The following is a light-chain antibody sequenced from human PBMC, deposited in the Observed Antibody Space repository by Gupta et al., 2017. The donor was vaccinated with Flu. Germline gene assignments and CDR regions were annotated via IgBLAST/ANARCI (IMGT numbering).Light chain of an antibody. CDR1: QSLLHSNGYTY. V-gene: IGKV2-28*01. CDR3: MQTLQTPYT. J-gene: IGKJ2*01. CDR2: LGS. Sequence: IPCRSSQSLLHSNGYTYLDWYLRKPGQSPQLLIYLGSNRASGVPDRFSGSGSGTDFTLKISRVEPEDVGVYYCMQTLQTPYTFGQGTKLEIK.